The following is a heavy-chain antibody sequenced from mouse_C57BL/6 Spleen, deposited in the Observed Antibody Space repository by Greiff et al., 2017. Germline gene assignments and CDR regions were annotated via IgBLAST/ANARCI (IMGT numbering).Heavy chain of an antibody. CDR2: IWTGGGT. CDR1: GFSLTSYA. D-gene: IGHD1-1*01. V-gene: IGHV2-9-1*01. J-gene: IGHJ2*01. Sequence: VQLTESGPGLVAPSQSLSITCTVSGFSLTSYAISWVRQPPGKGLEWLGVIWTGGGTNYNSALKSRLSISKDNSKSQVFLKMNSLQTDDTARYYCARDYYYGSSQGYYFDYWGQGTTLTVSS. CDR3: ARDYYYGSSQGYYFDY.